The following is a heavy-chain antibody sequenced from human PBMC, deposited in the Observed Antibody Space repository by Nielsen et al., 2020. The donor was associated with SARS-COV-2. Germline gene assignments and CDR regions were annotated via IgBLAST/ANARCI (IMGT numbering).Heavy chain of an antibody. Sequence: ASVKVSCKASGYTFTSYDINWVRQATGQGLEWMGWMNPNSGNTGYAQKFQGRVTMTRNTSISTAYMELSSLRSEDTAVYYCARGPVLRFLEWLAAFDYWGQGTLVTVSS. D-gene: IGHD3-3*01. V-gene: IGHV1-8*01. CDR2: MNPNSGNT. CDR1: GYTFTSYD. CDR3: ARGPVLRFLEWLAAFDY. J-gene: IGHJ4*02.